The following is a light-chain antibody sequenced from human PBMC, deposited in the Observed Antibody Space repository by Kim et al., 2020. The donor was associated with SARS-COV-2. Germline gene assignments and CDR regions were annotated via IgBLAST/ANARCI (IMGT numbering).Light chain of an antibody. Sequence: SVSPGKTVSITCSGDRLGNKYACWYQQRPGQSPVLVIYQDYKRPSGIPGRFSGSNSGNTATLTISGTQALDEADYYCQAWDSTTVIFGGGTQLTVL. CDR3: QAWDSTTVI. J-gene: IGLJ2*01. V-gene: IGLV3-1*01. CDR1: RLGNKY. CDR2: QDY.